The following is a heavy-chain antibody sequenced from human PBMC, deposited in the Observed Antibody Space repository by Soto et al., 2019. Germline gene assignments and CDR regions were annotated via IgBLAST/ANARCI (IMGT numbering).Heavy chain of an antibody. J-gene: IGHJ3*02. CDR3: ARGSAYAFDI. CDR1: GFTSSSYS. V-gene: IGHV3-48*02. Sequence: GGSLRLSCAASGFTSSSYSMNWVRQAPGKGLEWVSYISSSSDTIYYADSVKGRFTISRDNAKNSLYLQMNSLTDEDTAVYYCARGSAYAFDIWGQGTMVTVSS. D-gene: IGHD3-10*01. CDR2: ISSSSDTI.